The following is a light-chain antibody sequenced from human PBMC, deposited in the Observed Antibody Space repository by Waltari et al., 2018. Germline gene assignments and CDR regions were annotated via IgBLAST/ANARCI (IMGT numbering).Light chain of an antibody. CDR2: GAS. V-gene: IGKV3-20*01. Sequence: EIVLTQSPGTVSLSPGERATLSCRASQRVTNNYLAWYQQKPGLLPRLLMDGASTRASGVTDRVRGGGAGTDCTLTISRLEPEDSAVYYCQQYGSSPTIGQGTRVGIK. J-gene: IGKJ5*01. CDR3: QQYGSSPT. CDR1: QRVTNNY.